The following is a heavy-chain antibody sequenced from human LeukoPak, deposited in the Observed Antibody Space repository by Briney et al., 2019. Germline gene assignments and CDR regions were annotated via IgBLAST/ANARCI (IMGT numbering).Heavy chain of an antibody. D-gene: IGHD3-10*01. CDR3: ASALWFGELELDP. CDR2: IYYSGST. J-gene: IGHJ5*02. Sequence: SETLSLTCTVSGGSISSSSYFWGWIRQPPVKGLEWIGSIYYSGSTYYNPSLKSRVTISVDMSKNQFSMKLSSVTAADTAVYYCASALWFGELELDPWGQGTLVTVSS. CDR1: GGSISSSSYF. V-gene: IGHV4-39*01.